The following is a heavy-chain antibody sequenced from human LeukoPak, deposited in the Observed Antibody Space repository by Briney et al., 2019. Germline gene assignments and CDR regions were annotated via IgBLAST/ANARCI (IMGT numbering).Heavy chain of an antibody. D-gene: IGHD2-21*02. CDR2: INLSGGST. V-gene: IGHV1-18*01. J-gene: IGHJ4*02. CDR3: ARDRVVVTANSFDY. Sequence: ASVKVSCKASGYTFTSYGISWVRQAPGQGLEWMGKINLSGGSTTYAQKFQGRVTMTTDTSTSTAYMELRSLRSDDTAVYYCARDRVVVTANSFDYWGQGTLVTVSS. CDR1: GYTFTSYG.